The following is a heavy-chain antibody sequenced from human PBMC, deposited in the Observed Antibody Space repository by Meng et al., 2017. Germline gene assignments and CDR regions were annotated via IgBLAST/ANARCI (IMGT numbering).Heavy chain of an antibody. CDR1: VYTFTSYG. D-gene: IGHD4-11*01. V-gene: IGHV1-18*01. Sequence: ASVKVSCKASVYTFTSYGISWVRQAPGQGLEWMGWISAYNGNTNYAQKLQGRVTMTTDTSTSTAYMELRSLRSDDTAVYYCARDNCERAVTMEVVDYWGQGTLVTVSS. J-gene: IGHJ4*02. CDR2: ISAYNGNT. CDR3: ARDNCERAVTMEVVDY.